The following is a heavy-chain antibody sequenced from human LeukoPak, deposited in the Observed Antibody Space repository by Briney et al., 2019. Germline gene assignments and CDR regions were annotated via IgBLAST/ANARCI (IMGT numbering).Heavy chain of an antibody. CDR1: GFTFSNAW. J-gene: IGHJ3*02. D-gene: IGHD5-12*01. Sequence: PGGSLRLSCAASGFTFSNAWMSWVRQAPGKGLEWVGRIKSKTDGGTTDYAAPVKGRFTISRDDSKNTLYLQMNSLKTEDTAVYYCTTDIGRVRVATADAFDIWGQGTMVTVSS. V-gene: IGHV3-15*01. CDR2: IKSKTDGGTT. CDR3: TTDIGRVRVATADAFDI.